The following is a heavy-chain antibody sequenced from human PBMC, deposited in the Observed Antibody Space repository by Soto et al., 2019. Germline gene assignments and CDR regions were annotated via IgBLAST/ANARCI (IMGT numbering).Heavy chain of an antibody. CDR3: ARDRGLYGMDV. J-gene: IGHJ6*02. Sequence: EVHLVESGGGLMQPGGSLRLSCAASGFTVSSNYMTWVRQAPGKGLEWVSVMYSGGSTYYADSVKGRFTISRDNSKNTLHLEMISLRVDDTAVYYCARDRGLYGMDVWGQGTTVTVSS. V-gene: IGHV3-53*01. CDR1: GFTVSSNY. CDR2: MYSGGST. D-gene: IGHD3-10*01.